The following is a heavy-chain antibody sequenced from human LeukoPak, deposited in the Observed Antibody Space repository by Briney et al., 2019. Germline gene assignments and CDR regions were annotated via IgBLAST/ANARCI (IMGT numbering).Heavy chain of an antibody. J-gene: IGHJ4*02. V-gene: IGHV3-48*03. CDR2: ISSSGSTI. CDR3: ARAPYYFDSN. Sequence: PGGSLRLSCAASGFTFSSYEMNWVRQAPGKGLEWVSYISSSGSTIYYADSVKGRFTNSRDNAKNSLYLQMNSLRAEDTAVYYCARAPYYFDSNWGQGTLVTVSS. CDR1: GFTFSSYE.